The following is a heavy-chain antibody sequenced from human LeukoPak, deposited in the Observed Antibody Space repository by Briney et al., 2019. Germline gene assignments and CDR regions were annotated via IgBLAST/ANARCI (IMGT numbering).Heavy chain of an antibody. CDR3: ARRGDY. Sequence: PSETLSLICSVSGGSISTNFYYWGWIRQPPGKGLEWIGSMYYSGSTYYSPSLESRVTISADTSKNQFFLKLSSVTAADTAVYYCARRGDYWGRGTPVTVSS. D-gene: IGHD3-16*01. CDR2: MYYSGST. J-gene: IGHJ4*02. V-gene: IGHV4-39*01. CDR1: GGSISTNFYY.